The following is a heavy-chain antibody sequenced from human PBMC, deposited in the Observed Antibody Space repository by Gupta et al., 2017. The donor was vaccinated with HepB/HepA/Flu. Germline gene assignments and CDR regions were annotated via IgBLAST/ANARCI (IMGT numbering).Heavy chain of an antibody. J-gene: IGHJ6*03. Sequence: QVQLVQSGAEVKKPGSSVKVSCKAYGGTFSSYAISWVRQAPGQGLEWMGGIIPIFGTANYAQKCQGRVTITADESTSTAYMELSSLRSEDTAVYYCARGSYQLSDYYYYYMDVWGKGTTVTVSS. CDR2: IIPIFGTA. CDR3: ARGSYQLSDYYYYYMDV. D-gene: IGHD2-2*01. CDR1: GGTFSSYA. V-gene: IGHV1-69*01.